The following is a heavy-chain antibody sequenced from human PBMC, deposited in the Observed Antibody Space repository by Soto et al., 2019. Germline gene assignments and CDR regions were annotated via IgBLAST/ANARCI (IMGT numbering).Heavy chain of an antibody. Sequence: PSETLSLTCAVSGGSISSSNWWSWVRQPPGKGLEWIGEIYHSGNTNYNPSLKSRVTISVDTSKNQFSLKLSSVTAADTAVYYCARAPRGNYGYPSYFDYWGQGTLVTVSS. CDR1: GGSISSSNW. CDR2: IYHSGNT. V-gene: IGHV4-4*02. CDR3: ARAPRGNYGYPSYFDY. D-gene: IGHD3-10*01. J-gene: IGHJ4*02.